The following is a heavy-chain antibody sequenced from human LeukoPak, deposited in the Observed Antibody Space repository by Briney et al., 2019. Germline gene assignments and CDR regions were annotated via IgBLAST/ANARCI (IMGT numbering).Heavy chain of an antibody. D-gene: IGHD6-19*01. CDR2: IRYDESNK. CDR1: GFTFSGYG. CDR3: SGIAVAGIY. J-gene: IGHJ4*02. Sequence: PGGSLRPSCAASGFTFSGYGMHWVRQAPGKGLEWVAFIRYDESNKYYADSVKGRFTISRDNSKNTLYLQMNSLRTEDTAVYYCSGIAVAGIYWGQGTLVTVSS. V-gene: IGHV3-30*02.